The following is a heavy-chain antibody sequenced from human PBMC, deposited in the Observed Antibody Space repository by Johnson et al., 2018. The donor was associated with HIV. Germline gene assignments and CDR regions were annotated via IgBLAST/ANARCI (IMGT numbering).Heavy chain of an antibody. CDR2: ISSSGSNI. D-gene: IGHD3-10*02. CDR3: ARLCSGCADGFDM. J-gene: IGHJ3*02. Sequence: QEQLVVSGGGLVKPGGSPRLSCAASGFTFSDHYMAWIRQAPGKGLEWVSYISSSGSNIYYADSVKGRFTVARDNAKNSVYLQMNSLRAEDTAVYYCARLCSGCADGFDMWGQGTMVTVS. V-gene: IGHV3-11*04. CDR1: GFTFSDHY.